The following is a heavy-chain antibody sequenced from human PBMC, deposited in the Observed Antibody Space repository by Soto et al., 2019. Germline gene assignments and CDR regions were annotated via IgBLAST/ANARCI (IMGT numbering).Heavy chain of an antibody. V-gene: IGHV3-21*01. D-gene: IGHD6-19*01. CDR3: ARAEEQWLVDYGMDV. Sequence: EVQLVESGGGLVKPGGSLRLSCAASGFTFSSYRMNWVRQAPGKVLEWVSSITSSGSYIHYADSLKGRFTISRDNARNSLYLQMNSLRAEDTAVYYCARAEEQWLVDYGMDVWGQGTTVTVSS. CDR2: ITSSGSYI. CDR1: GFTFSSYR. J-gene: IGHJ6*02.